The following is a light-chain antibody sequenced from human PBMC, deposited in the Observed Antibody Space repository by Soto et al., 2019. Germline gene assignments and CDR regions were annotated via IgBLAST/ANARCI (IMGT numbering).Light chain of an antibody. J-gene: IGLJ1*01. V-gene: IGLV2-14*01. Sequence: QSALTQPASVSGSPGQSITISCTGTSSDVGSYNYVSWYQQHPGKAPKLMIYEVRDRPSGISSRFSGSKSGNTASLTISGLQTEDEADYYCSSYTSSSILFGTGTKVIV. CDR3: SSYTSSSIL. CDR2: EVR. CDR1: SSDVGSYNY.